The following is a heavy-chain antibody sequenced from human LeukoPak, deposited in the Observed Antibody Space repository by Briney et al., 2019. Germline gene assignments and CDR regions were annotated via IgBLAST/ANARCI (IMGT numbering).Heavy chain of an antibody. Sequence: ASVKVSCKASGYTFTDYAMNWVRQAPGQGLEWMGWIHPNTGNPTYAQGFAGRFVFSLDTSVGTTYLQISSLKAEDTAVYYCASSYYYDSSGYYDYWGQGTLVTVSS. CDR1: GYTFTDYA. J-gene: IGHJ4*02. D-gene: IGHD3-22*01. CDR3: ASSYYYDSSGYYDY. CDR2: IHPNTGNP. V-gene: IGHV7-4-1*02.